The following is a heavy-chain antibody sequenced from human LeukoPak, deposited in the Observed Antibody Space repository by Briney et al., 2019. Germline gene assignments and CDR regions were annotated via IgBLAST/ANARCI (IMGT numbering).Heavy chain of an antibody. Sequence: SETLSLTCTVSGGSISSSSYYWGWIRQPPGKGLEWIGSIYYSGSTYYNPSLKSRVTISVDTSKNQFSLKLSSVTAADTAVYYCARLEVAGASDYWGQGTLVTVSS. CDR2: IYYSGST. J-gene: IGHJ4*02. D-gene: IGHD6-19*01. CDR3: ARLEVAGASDY. CDR1: GGSISSSSYY. V-gene: IGHV4-39*01.